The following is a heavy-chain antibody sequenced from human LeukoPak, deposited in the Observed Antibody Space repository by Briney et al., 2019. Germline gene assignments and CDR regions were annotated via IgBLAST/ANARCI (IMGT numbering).Heavy chain of an antibody. J-gene: IGHJ4*02. Sequence: RPSETLSLTCAVYGGSFSGYYWSWIRQPRGKGLEWIGEINHSGSTNYNPSLKSRVTISVDTSKNQFSLKLSSVTAADTAVYYCAREGSGFDYWGQGTLVTVSS. D-gene: IGHD3-3*01. CDR2: INHSGST. CDR1: GGSFSGYY. V-gene: IGHV4-34*01. CDR3: AREGSGFDY.